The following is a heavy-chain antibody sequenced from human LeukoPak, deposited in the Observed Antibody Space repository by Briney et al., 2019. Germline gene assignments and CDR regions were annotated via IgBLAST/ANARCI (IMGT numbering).Heavy chain of an antibody. CDR3: ARDLVTVVVIAANPFDY. J-gene: IGHJ4*02. Sequence: ASVKVSCKASGYTFTSYGIRWVRQAPGQGLEWMGWISAYNGNTNSAQKFQGRVTLTTDTSTSTVYMELRSLRSDDTAVYYCARDLVTVVVIAANPFDYWGQGTLVTVSS. CDR1: GYTFTSYG. CDR2: ISAYNGNT. V-gene: IGHV1-18*01. D-gene: IGHD2-15*01.